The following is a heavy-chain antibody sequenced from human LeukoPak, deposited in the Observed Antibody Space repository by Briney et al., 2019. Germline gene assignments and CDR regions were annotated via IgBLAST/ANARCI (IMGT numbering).Heavy chain of an antibody. CDR3: AMDYCSGGSCLGGDY. V-gene: IGHV3-21*01. Sequence: GGSLRLSCAASGFTFTTYSITWVRQAPGKGLEWVSSISSSSTYIYYADSVKGRFTISRDNAKNSLYLQMNSLRAEDTAVYYCAMDYCSGGSCLGGDYWGQGTLVTVSS. CDR1: GFTFTTYS. D-gene: IGHD2-15*01. J-gene: IGHJ4*02. CDR2: ISSSSTYI.